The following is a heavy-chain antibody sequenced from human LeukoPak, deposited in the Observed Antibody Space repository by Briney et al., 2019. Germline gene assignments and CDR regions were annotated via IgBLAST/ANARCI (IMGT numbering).Heavy chain of an antibody. CDR2: ISYDGSNK. CDR3: AKDMARGKRYDAFDI. D-gene: IGHD3-10*01. V-gene: IGHV3-30-3*01. Sequence: GSLRLSCAASGFTFSSYAMHWVRPAPGKGLEWVAVISYDGSNKYYADSVKGRFTISRDNSKNSLYLQMNSLRAEDTALYYCAKDMARGKRYDAFDIWGQGTMVTVSS. J-gene: IGHJ3*02. CDR1: GFTFSSYA.